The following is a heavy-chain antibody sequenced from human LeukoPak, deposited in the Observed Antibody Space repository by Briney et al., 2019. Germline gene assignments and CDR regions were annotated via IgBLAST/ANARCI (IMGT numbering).Heavy chain of an antibody. J-gene: IGHJ5*02. CDR3: ASAQLIQYSSSWYRGWFDP. V-gene: IGHV1-18*01. D-gene: IGHD6-13*01. CDR1: GYTFTSYG. Sequence: GASVKVSCKASGYTFTSYGISWVRQAPGQGLEWMGWISAYNGNTNYAQKFQGRVTITRDTSASTAYMELSSLRSEDTAVYYCASAQLIQYSSSWYRGWFDPWGQGTLVTVSS. CDR2: ISAYNGNT.